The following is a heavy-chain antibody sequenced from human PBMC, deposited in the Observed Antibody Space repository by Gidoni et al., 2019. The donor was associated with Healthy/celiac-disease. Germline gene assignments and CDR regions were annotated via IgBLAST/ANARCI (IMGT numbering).Heavy chain of an antibody. CDR2: ISSSSSYI. CDR1: GFPFSSYS. V-gene: IGHV3-21*01. D-gene: IGHD3-3*01. Sequence: EVPLVESGGGLVKPGGSLRLSCAASGFPFSSYSMNWVRQAPGKGLEWVSSISSSSSYIYYADSVKGRFTISRDNAKNSLYLQMNSLRAEDTAVYYCARGVLETIFGVVPNWFDPWGQGTLVTVSS. CDR3: ARGVLETIFGVVPNWFDP. J-gene: IGHJ5*02.